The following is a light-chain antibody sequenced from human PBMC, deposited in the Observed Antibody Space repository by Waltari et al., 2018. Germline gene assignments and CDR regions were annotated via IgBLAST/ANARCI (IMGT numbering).Light chain of an antibody. Sequence: EIRMTQSPATLSVAPGERATLFCRASHFVDGKVAWYQQRPGQAPRRLMYGASIRATGFPPRFTASGSGTQFTLTIGSLQSEDFAVYFCQQYNNWPLTFGGGTRVEV. CDR2: GAS. V-gene: IGKV3-15*01. CDR1: HFVDGK. CDR3: QQYNNWPLT. J-gene: IGKJ4*01.